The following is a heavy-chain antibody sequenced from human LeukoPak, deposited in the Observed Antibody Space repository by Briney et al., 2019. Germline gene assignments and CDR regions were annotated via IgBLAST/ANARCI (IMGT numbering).Heavy chain of an antibody. CDR2: ISAYNGNT. V-gene: IGHV1-18*01. Sequence: ASVKVSCKASGYTFTSYGISWVRQAPGQGLEWMGWISAYNGNTNYAQKFQGRVTMTTDTSTSTAYMELRSLRSDDTAVYYCARGTIPTMYYYDSSGCPVPFGYWGQGTLVTVSS. J-gene: IGHJ4*02. CDR3: ARGTIPTMYYYDSSGCPVPFGY. CDR1: GYTFTSYG. D-gene: IGHD3-22*01.